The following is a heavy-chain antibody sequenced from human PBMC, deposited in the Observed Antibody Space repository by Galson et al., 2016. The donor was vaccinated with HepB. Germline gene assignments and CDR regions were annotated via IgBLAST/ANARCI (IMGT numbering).Heavy chain of an antibody. CDR2: IRGSGGST. Sequence: SLRLSCAASGFTFSSYDMSWVRQAPGKGLEWVSAIRGSGGSTIYADSVKGRFTISRDNSMNTLYLQMNSLRAEDTAVYYCAKIGQRTPHPDYWGQGTLVTASS. J-gene: IGHJ4*02. CDR3: AKIGQRTPHPDY. V-gene: IGHV3-23*01. CDR1: GFTFSSYD.